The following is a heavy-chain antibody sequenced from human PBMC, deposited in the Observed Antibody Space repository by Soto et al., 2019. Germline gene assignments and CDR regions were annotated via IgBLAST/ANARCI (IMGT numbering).Heavy chain of an antibody. J-gene: IGHJ4*02. CDR2: IWYDGSNK. Sequence: GGSLRLSCAASGFSFSSYGMHWVRQAPGKGLEWVAVIWYDGSNKYYADSVKGRFTISRDNAKNSVYLEMNSLSAEDTALYYCARESEDLTSNFDYWGQGTLVTVSS. CDR1: GFSFSSYG. CDR3: ARESEDLTSNFDY. V-gene: IGHV3-33*01.